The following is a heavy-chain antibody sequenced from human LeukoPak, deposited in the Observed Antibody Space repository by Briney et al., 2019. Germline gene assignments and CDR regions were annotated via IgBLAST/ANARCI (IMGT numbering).Heavy chain of an antibody. CDR1: GFTFSDSW. Sequence: PGGSLRLSCVASGFTFSDSWMSWVRHVSGKGLEWVAQTDGEGSREKYVGSVKGRFTISRDNDKKSLYLEMINLTVEDTAVYYCAEEVTRVSRKAGEWYDPRGQGTRVTASS. CDR3: AEEVTRVSRKAGEWYDP. V-gene: IGHV3-7*01. D-gene: IGHD2-21*02. CDR2: TDGEGSRE. J-gene: IGHJ5*02.